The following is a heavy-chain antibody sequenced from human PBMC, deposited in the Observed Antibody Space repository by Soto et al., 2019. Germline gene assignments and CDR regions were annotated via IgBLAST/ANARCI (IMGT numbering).Heavy chain of an antibody. Sequence: EVQLVESGGGLVKPGGSLRLSCAASGFTFSSYSMNWVRQAPGKGLEWVSSISSSSSYIYYADSVKGRFTISRDNAKNSLYLQMNSLRAEDTAVYYCARERVDYDYVWGSVWGDDLGYWGQGTLVTVSS. J-gene: IGHJ4*02. CDR1: GFTFSSYS. D-gene: IGHD3-16*01. CDR3: ARERVDYDYVWGSVWGDDLGY. CDR2: ISSSSSYI. V-gene: IGHV3-21*01.